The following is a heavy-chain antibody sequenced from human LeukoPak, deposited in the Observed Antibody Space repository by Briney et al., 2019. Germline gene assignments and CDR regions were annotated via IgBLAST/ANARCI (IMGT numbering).Heavy chain of an antibody. D-gene: IGHD1-26*01. V-gene: IGHV3-53*01. Sequence: GGSLRLSCAASGFTVSSNYMSWVRQAPGKGLEWVSVIYSGGSTYYADSVKGRFTISRDNSKNTLYLQMNSLRAEDTAVYYCARASWEYYFDYWGQRTLVTVSS. CDR2: IYSGGST. J-gene: IGHJ4*02. CDR3: ARASWEYYFDY. CDR1: GFTVSSNY.